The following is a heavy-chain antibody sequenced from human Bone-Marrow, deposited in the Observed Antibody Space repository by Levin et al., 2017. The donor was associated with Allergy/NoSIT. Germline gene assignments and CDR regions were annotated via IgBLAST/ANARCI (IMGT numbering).Heavy chain of an antibody. V-gene: IGHV3-30*18. Sequence: GGSLRLSCAASGFTFSSYGMHWVRQAPGKGLEWVAVISYDGSNKYYADSVKGRFTISRDNSKNTLYLQMNSLRAEDTAVYYCAKDRGRGTTVTTFSYYYYYMDVWGKGTTVTVSS. J-gene: IGHJ6*03. CDR3: AKDRGRGTTVTTFSYYYYYMDV. D-gene: IGHD4-17*01. CDR2: ISYDGSNK. CDR1: GFTFSSYG.